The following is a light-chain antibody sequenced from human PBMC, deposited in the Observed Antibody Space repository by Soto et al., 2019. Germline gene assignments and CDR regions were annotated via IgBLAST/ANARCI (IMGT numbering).Light chain of an antibody. J-gene: IGKJ5*01. CDR2: DAS. CDR3: QHGGT. Sequence: EIVLTQSPATLSLSPGERATVSCRASQSVSNNLGWYQQKPGQAPRLLIYDASNRATGIPARFSGSGSGTDFTLPSGRVETEDFAFDYCQHGGTFGQGTRLEIK. V-gene: IGKV3-11*01. CDR1: QSVSNN.